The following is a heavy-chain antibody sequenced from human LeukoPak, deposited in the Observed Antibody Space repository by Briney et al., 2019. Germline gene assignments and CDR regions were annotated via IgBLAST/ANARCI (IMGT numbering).Heavy chain of an antibody. V-gene: IGHV3-53*01. CDR2: IYSGGST. CDR3: ARDPGKGYYYYGMDV. Sequence: GGSLRLSCAASGFTVSSNYMSWVRQAPGKGLEWVSVIYSGGSTYYADSVKGRFTISRDNSKNTLYLQMNSLRAEDTAVYYCARDPGKGYYYYGMDVWGQGMLVTVSS. CDR1: GFTVSSNY. J-gene: IGHJ6*02.